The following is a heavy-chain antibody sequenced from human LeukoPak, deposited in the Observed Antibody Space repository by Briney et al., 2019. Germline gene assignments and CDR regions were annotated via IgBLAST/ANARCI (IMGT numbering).Heavy chain of an antibody. D-gene: IGHD1-26*01. J-gene: IGHJ4*02. CDR3: ARGSGSYSNY. CDR2: INPNSGGT. Sequence: XWVRQAPGXGXEXMGRINPNSGGTNYAQKFQGRVTMTRDTSISTAYMELSRLRSDDTAVYYCARGSGSYSNYWGQGTLVTVSS. V-gene: IGHV1-2*06.